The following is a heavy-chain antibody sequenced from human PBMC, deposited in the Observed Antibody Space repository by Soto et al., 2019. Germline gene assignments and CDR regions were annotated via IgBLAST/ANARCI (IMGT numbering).Heavy chain of an antibody. J-gene: IGHJ5*02. D-gene: IGHD2-2*01. V-gene: IGHV4-4*07. Sequence: QVQLQESGPGLVKPSETLSLTCTVSGGSISSYYWSWIRQPAGKGLEWIGRMYPSGSTNYNPSLKSRVTMSVDTSKTQFSLTLNSVTAADTAVYYCARYCNNATCYRWFDPWGQGTLVTVSS. CDR1: GGSISSYY. CDR3: ARYCNNATCYRWFDP. CDR2: MYPSGST.